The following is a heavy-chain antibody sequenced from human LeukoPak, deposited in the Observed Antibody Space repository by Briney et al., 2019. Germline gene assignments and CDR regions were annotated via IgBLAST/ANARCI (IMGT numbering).Heavy chain of an antibody. CDR2: ISTSSAYI. D-gene: IGHD6-13*01. J-gene: IGHJ6*03. Sequence: GGSLRLSCAASGFSFSSYSMNWVRQAPGKGLEWVSSISTSSAYIYYADSVKGRFTISRDNAKNSLYLQMNSLRAEDTAVYYRARDSSAAAGTSKYSYYYYYYMDVWGKGTTVTVSS. CDR3: ARDSSAAAGTSKYSYYYYYYMDV. CDR1: GFSFSSYS. V-gene: IGHV3-21*01.